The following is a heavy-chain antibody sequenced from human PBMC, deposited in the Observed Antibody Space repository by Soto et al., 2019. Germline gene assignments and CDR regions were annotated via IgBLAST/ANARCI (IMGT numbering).Heavy chain of an antibody. Sequence: QVQLVQSGAEVKKPGASVKVSCKASGYTFTSYGISWVRQAPGQGLEWLGWISAYNGNTNYAQKLQGRVTMTTDTSTSTAYMELRSLRSDDTAVYYCARYYDFWSGYYSLGFSGYYGMDVWGQGTTVTVSS. V-gene: IGHV1-18*01. CDR2: ISAYNGNT. D-gene: IGHD3-3*01. CDR3: ARYYDFWSGYYSLGFSGYYGMDV. CDR1: GYTFTSYG. J-gene: IGHJ6*02.